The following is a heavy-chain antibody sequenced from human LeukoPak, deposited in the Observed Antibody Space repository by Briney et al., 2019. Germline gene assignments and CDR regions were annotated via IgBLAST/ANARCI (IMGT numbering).Heavy chain of an antibody. CDR3: ARERRYCNGGSCSTPLGGMDV. J-gene: IGHJ6*02. V-gene: IGHV1-2*02. Sequence: ASVKVSCRASGYTFTDYYMHWVRQAPGQGLEWMGWINPNSGITNYAQKFQGRVTMTTDTSTSTGYMELRSLRSDDTAVYYCARERRYCNGGSCSTPLGGMDVWGQGTTVTVSS. CDR1: GYTFTDYY. CDR2: INPNSGIT. D-gene: IGHD2-15*01.